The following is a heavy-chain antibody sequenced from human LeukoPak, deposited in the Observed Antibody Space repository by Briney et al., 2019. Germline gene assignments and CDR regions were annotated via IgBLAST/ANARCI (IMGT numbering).Heavy chain of an antibody. Sequence: PGRSLRLSCTVSGFTFFTSTMHWVRQAPGKGLDWVAVISYDGSNEYYAESVKGRFTISRDNSKNTLFLQVNSLRQEDTAVYYCARGAEVEGSRGFFDYWGQGTPVTVSS. J-gene: IGHJ4*02. CDR3: ARGAEVEGSRGFFDY. CDR1: GFTFFTST. V-gene: IGHV3-30-3*01. CDR2: ISYDGSNE. D-gene: IGHD1-1*01.